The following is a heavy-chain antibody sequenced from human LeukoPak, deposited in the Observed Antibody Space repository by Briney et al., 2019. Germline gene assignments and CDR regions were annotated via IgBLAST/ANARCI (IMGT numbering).Heavy chain of an antibody. J-gene: IGHJ4*02. CDR3: ATLAYDHVWGSYRYGPAYFDY. V-gene: IGHV1-8*01. CDR2: MNPNSGNT. D-gene: IGHD3-16*02. Sequence: ASVKVSCKASGYTFTSYDINWVRQATGQGLEWMGWMNPNSGNTGYAQKFQGRVTMTRNTSISTAYMELSSLRSEDTAVYYCATLAYDHVWGSYRYGPAYFDYWGQGTLVTVSS. CDR1: GYTFTSYD.